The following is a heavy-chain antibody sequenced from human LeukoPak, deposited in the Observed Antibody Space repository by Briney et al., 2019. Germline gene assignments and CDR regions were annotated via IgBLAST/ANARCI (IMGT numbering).Heavy chain of an antibody. CDR1: GITFSTYG. J-gene: IGHJ6*02. CDR3: ANAGRDSSSTISCGMDV. Sequence: GGSLRLSCAASGITFSTYGMYWVRQAPGKGLEWVAVISHDGNNKYYADSVKGRFTISRDNSGNTLYLQMNSLRAEDTAVYYCANAGRDSSSTISCGMDVWGQGTTVTVSS. V-gene: IGHV3-30*18. D-gene: IGHD6-13*01. CDR2: ISHDGNNK.